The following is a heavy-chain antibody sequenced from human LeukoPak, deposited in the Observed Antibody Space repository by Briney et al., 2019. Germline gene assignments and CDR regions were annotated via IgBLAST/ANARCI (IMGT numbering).Heavy chain of an antibody. Sequence: GALRLSSAPPRFTPSTDTISRVRGTPGGGVGYVSITSGIGVSTHYATSVKGRYTISRDNSTNTLYLHIGSLRDEDMAVYICARDASDIVFVPAAVGPFDLWGQGTLVTVSS. V-gene: IGHV3-64*01. CDR1: RFTPSTDT. J-gene: IGHJ4*02. CDR2: TSGIGVST. D-gene: IGHD2-2*01. CDR3: ARDASDIVFVPAAVGPFDL.